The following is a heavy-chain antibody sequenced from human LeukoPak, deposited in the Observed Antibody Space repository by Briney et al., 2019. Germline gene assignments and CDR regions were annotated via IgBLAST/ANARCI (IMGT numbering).Heavy chain of an antibody. V-gene: IGHV3-30*03. J-gene: IGHJ6*03. CDR2: ISHDGSNK. Sequence: GGSPRLSCAASGFTFNIAYMSWVCQAPGKGRERVAVISHDGSNKYYAESVKGRFTISRDNSKNTLYLQMNSLRTEDTAVYYCARGSRAIVATKFARGRYMDVWGKGTTVTVSS. CDR3: ARGSRAIVATKFARGRYMDV. CDR1: GFTFNIAY. D-gene: IGHD5-12*01.